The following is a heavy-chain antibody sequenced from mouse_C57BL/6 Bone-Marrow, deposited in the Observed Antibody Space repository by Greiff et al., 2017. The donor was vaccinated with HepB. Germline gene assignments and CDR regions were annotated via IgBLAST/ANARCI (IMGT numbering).Heavy chain of an antibody. J-gene: IGHJ3*01. CDR1: GYSITSGYY. CDR3: ARKSNYFAWFAY. V-gene: IGHV3-6*01. Sequence: EVHLVESGPGLVKPSQSLSLTCSVPGYSITSGYYWYWIRQFPGNILEWLGYISYDGSNNYNPSLKNRIPITGDTSKNQFFLKLNSLTTEDSAAYYCARKSNYFAWFAYWGQGTLVTVSA. CDR2: ISYDGSN. D-gene: IGHD2-5*01.